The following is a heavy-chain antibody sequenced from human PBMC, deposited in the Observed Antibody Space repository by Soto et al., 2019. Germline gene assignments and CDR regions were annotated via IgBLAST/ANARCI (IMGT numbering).Heavy chain of an antibody. CDR3: ARAFYGSGSYSLDY. Sequence: PGGSLRLSCAASGFTFSDHYMDWVRQAPGKGLEWVGRTRNRANGYTTEYAASVKDRIIISRDDSKNSLYLQMNSLKTEDTAVYYCARAFYGSGSYSLDYWGQGALVTVSS. J-gene: IGHJ4*02. D-gene: IGHD3-10*01. V-gene: IGHV3-72*01. CDR2: TRNRANGYTT. CDR1: GFTFSDHY.